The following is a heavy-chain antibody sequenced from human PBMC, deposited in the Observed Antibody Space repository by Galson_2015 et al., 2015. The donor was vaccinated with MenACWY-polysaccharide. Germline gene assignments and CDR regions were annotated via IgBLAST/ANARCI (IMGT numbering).Heavy chain of an antibody. D-gene: IGHD4-17*01. Sequence: TLSLTCTVSSDSISKGGSYWSWFRQLPETGLELIGYMSYRGRSNYNPSLRSRVTISIDTSRNQFSLQLNSVTAADTAVYYCARIPSTGTSFGWFDPWGQGTLVTVSS. CDR1: SDSISKGGSY. V-gene: IGHV4-31*03. J-gene: IGHJ5*02. CDR3: ARIPSTGTSFGWFDP. CDR2: MSYRGRS.